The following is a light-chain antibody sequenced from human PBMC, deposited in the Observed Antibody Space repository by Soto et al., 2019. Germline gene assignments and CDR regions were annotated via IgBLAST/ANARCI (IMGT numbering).Light chain of an antibody. CDR3: CSYTGSYKGYV. V-gene: IGLV2-11*01. CDR2: DVS. CDR1: SSVVGGYNY. J-gene: IGLJ1*01. Sequence: QSALTQPRSVSGSPGQSVTISCTGTSSVVGGYNYVSWYQQHPGKAPKLMIYDVSKRPSGVPDRFSGSKSGNTASLTISGLQAEDEADYYCCSYTGSYKGYVFGTGTKVTVL.